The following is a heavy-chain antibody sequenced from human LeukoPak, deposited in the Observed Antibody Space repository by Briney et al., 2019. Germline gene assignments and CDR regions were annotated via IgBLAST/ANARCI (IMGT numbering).Heavy chain of an antibody. D-gene: IGHD3-10*01. V-gene: IGHV3-30*02. CDR1: GFTFSSYG. Sequence: GGSLRLSCAASGFTFSSYGMHWIRQAPGKGLEWVAFIRYDGSNKYYADSVKGRFTISRDNSKNTLYPQMNSLRAEDTAVYYCAKRAPMVRGRTDYQYGMDVWGQGTTVTVSS. CDR2: IRYDGSNK. CDR3: AKRAPMVRGRTDYQYGMDV. J-gene: IGHJ6*02.